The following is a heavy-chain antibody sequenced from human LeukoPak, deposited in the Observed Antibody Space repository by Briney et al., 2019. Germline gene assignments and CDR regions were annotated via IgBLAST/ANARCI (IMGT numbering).Heavy chain of an antibody. D-gene: IGHD2-15*01. J-gene: IGHJ6*03. CDR1: GFTFSSYE. CDR3: ARVDCSGGSCYYYYMDV. CDR2: ISSSGSTI. V-gene: IGHV3-48*03. Sequence: GGSLRLSCAASGFTFSSYEMNWVRQAPGKGLEWVSYISSSGSTIYYADSVKGRFTISRDNAKNSLYLQMNSLRAEDTAVYYCARVDCSGGSCYYYYMDVWGKGTTVTVSS.